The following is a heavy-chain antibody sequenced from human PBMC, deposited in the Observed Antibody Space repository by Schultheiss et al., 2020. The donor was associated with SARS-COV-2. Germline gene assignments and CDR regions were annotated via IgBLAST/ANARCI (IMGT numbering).Heavy chain of an antibody. D-gene: IGHD2-15*01. CDR3: ASTSDIVVAVATT. CDR2: IYYSGAT. Sequence: SETLSLTCSVSGGSVSRGSYYWSWIRQPPGKGLEWVGYIYYSGATNYNPSLKSRVTISADTSKNQFSLRLSSMTAADTAVYYCASTSDIVVAVATTWGQGTLVTVSS. V-gene: IGHV4-61*01. J-gene: IGHJ1*01. CDR1: GGSVSRGSYY.